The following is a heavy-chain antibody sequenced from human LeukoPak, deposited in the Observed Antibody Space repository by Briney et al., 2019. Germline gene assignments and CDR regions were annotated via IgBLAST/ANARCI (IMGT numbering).Heavy chain of an antibody. J-gene: IGHJ4*02. CDR2: IYYSGST. Sequence: SQTLSLTCTVSGGSISSGDYYWSWIRQHPGKGLEWIGYIYYSGSTYYNPSLKSRVTISVDTSKNQFSLKLSSVTAADTAVYYCARGAYSSGYSIDLWGQGTLVTVSS. V-gene: IGHV4-31*03. CDR3: ARGAYSSGYSIDL. D-gene: IGHD3-22*01. CDR1: GGSISSGDYY.